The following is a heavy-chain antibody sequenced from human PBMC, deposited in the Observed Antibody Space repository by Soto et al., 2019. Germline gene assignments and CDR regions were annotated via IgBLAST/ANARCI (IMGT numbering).Heavy chain of an antibody. V-gene: IGHV3-23*01. J-gene: IGHJ4*02. CDR1: GFTFSSYA. CDR2: ISVSGTNR. Sequence: EVQLLESGGGLVQPGGSLRLSCAASGFTFSSYAMTWVRQAPGKGLEWVSAISVSGTNRYYADSVKGRFTISRDNSKNTLYLQMNSLRAEDTAVYYCAKDMVDYGDYRGFDYLGQGTLVTVSS. CDR3: AKDMVDYGDYRGFDY. D-gene: IGHD4-17*01.